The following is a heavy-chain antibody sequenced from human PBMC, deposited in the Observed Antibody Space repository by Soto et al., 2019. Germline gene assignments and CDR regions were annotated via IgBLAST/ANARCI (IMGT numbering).Heavy chain of an antibody. CDR2: INPNSGGP. CDR1: RDTFTGYY. J-gene: IGHJ3*02. Sequence: QVHLVQSGAEVKKPGASVKVSCKASRDTFTGYYMHWVRQAPGQGLEWMGWINPNSGGPNYAQKFQGRVTMTSDTSISTVYMELSRLRSDDTAVYYCARARIPDAVDIWGQGTMVTVSS. V-gene: IGHV1-2*02. CDR3: ARARIPDAVDI.